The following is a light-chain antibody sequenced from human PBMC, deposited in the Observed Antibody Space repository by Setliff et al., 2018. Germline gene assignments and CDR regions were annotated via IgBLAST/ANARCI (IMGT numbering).Light chain of an antibody. CDR1: SSNFGSSY. CDR2: DNN. Sequence: QSVLTQPPSVSAAPGQSVTISCSGSSSNFGSSYISWYQQVPGRAPKLVIYDNNKRPSGIPDRFSGSKSGTSATLGIIGLQTGDEADYYCGTWDNSLSVPVVFGGGTKSPS. V-gene: IGLV1-51*01. J-gene: IGLJ3*02. CDR3: GTWDNSLSVPVV.